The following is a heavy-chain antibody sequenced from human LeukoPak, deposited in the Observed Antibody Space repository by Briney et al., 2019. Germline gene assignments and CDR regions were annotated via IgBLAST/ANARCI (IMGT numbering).Heavy chain of an antibody. V-gene: IGHV3-15*01. CDR3: ARGGKIALAGTRSPQYFQH. Sequence: GGSLRLSCVVSGFTFNNAWMSWVRQAPGKGLEWVGRIKSKTDGGSTDYAAPVKGRFTISRDDSKNTLYLQMNSLRPEDTAVYYCARGGKIALAGTRSPQYFQHWGQGTLVTVSS. J-gene: IGHJ1*01. CDR1: GFTFNNAW. D-gene: IGHD6-19*01. CDR2: IKSKTDGGST.